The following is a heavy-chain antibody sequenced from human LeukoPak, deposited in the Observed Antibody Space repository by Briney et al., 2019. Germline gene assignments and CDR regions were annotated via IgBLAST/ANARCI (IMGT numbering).Heavy chain of an antibody. V-gene: IGHV1-69*13. D-gene: IGHD3-10*01. J-gene: IGHJ4*02. CDR1: GGTFSSYA. CDR3: ASVDNGSGSDKVDF. CDR2: IIPILGTA. Sequence: PGASVKVSCKASGGTFSSYAISWVRQAPGQGLEWMGGIIPILGTANYAQKFQGRVTITADESTSTAYMELSSLRSEDTAVYYCASVDNGSGSDKVDFWGQGTLVTVSS.